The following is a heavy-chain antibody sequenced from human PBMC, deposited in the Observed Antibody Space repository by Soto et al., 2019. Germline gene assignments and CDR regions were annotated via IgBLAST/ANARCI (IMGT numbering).Heavy chain of an antibody. Sequence: EVQLVESGGGLVKPGGSLRLSCAASGFTFSNVWMSWVRQAPGKGLEWVGRIRSKTDGGTTDYAAPVKGRFIISRDDSKNTVSLQMNSLKTEDTAVYYCARSGSVDYWGQGTLVTVSS. J-gene: IGHJ4*02. V-gene: IGHV3-15*01. CDR3: ARSGSVDY. D-gene: IGHD1-26*01. CDR1: GFTFSNVW. CDR2: IRSKTDGGTT.